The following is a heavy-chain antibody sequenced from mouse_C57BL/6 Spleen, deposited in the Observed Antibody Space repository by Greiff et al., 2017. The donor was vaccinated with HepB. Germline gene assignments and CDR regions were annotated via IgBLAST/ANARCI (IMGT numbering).Heavy chain of an antibody. V-gene: IGHV1-7*01. CDR2: INPSSGYT. CDR1: GYTFTSYW. CDR3: ALITTVVEGAMDY. Sequence: LQESGAELAKPGASVKLSCKASGYTFTSYWMHWVKQRPGQGLEWIGYINPSSGYTKYNQKFKDKATLTADKSSSTAYMQLSSLTSEDSAVYYCALITTVVEGAMDYWGQGTSVTVSS. D-gene: IGHD1-1*01. J-gene: IGHJ4*01.